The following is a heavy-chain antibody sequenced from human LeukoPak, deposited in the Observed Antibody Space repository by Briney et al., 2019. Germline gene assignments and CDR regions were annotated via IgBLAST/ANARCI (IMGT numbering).Heavy chain of an antibody. CDR3: AKGGTDYGDYEGYYYYYMDV. J-gene: IGHJ6*03. D-gene: IGHD4-17*01. V-gene: IGHV3-43*02. CDR1: GFTFDDYA. Sequence: GGSLRLSCAASGFTFDDYAMHWVRQAPGKGLEWVSLISGDGGNTYYADSVKGRFTISRDNSKNSLYLQMNSLRTEDTALYYCAKGGTDYGDYEGYYYYYMDVWGKGTTVTVSS. CDR2: ISGDGGNT.